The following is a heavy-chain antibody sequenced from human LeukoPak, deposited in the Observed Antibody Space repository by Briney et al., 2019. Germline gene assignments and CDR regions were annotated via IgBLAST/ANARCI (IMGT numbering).Heavy chain of an antibody. CDR3: GRVTLYAFDI. D-gene: IGHD4-23*01. J-gene: IGHJ3*02. Sequence: ASVKVSCKASGYTFTGYYMHWVRQAPGQGLEWMGWINPNSGGTNYAQKFQGRVTMTRDTSISTAYMELSSLRSEDTAVYYCGRVTLYAFDIWGQGTMVTVSS. CDR2: INPNSGGT. V-gene: IGHV1-2*02. CDR1: GYTFTGYY.